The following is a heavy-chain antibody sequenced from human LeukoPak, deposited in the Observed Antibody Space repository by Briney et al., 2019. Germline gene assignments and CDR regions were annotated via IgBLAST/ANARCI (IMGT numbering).Heavy chain of an antibody. D-gene: IGHD2-15*01. J-gene: IGHJ3*02. Sequence: GGSLRLSCVASGFSFTSYWMSWVRQAPGKGLEFVANINQDAGTTNYVDSAKGRFTISRDNAENSLYLQMSSLRAEGTALYYCARDPGWSSFDIWGQGIMVTVSS. CDR2: INQDAGTT. CDR3: ARDPGWSSFDI. V-gene: IGHV3-7*01. CDR1: GFSFTSYW.